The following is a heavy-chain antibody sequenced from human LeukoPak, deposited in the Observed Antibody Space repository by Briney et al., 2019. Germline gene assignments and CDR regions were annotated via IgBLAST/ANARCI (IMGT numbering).Heavy chain of an antibody. J-gene: IGHJ4*02. D-gene: IGHD5-18*01. V-gene: IGHV4-4*02. CDR1: TCANYW. CDR3: ARAPPGDSHDY. CDR2: IYHSGST. Sequence: TCANYWWTWVRQSPGKGLEWIGEIYHSGSTHYNPSLKSRVTIDKSKNQFSLRLSSVSAADTAVYYCARAPPGDSHDYWGQGTLVTVSS.